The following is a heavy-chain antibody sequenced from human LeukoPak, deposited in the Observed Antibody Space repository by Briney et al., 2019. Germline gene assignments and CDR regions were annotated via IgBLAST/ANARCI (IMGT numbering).Heavy chain of an antibody. Sequence: GGSLRLSCAASGFTFSGYWMHWVRQAPGKGLVWVSRIKSDGSSTDYADSVKGRFTTSRDNAKNTLYLQMNSLRAEDTAVYYCARGARYCSGGTCTDYWGQGTLVTVSS. V-gene: IGHV3-74*01. CDR3: ARGARYCSGGTCTDY. CDR1: GFTFSGYW. J-gene: IGHJ4*02. D-gene: IGHD2-15*01. CDR2: IKSDGSST.